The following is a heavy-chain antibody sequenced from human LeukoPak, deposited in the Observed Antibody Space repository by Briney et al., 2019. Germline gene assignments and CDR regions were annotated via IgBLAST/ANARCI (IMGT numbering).Heavy chain of an antibody. CDR1: GFTFSDYY. D-gene: IGHD3-10*01. CDR2: ISSSGSTI. CDR3: ARDLIRGARSFDY. V-gene: IGHV3-11*01. J-gene: IGHJ4*02. Sequence: GGSLRLSCAASGFTFSDYYMSWIRQAPGKGLEWVSYISSSGSTIYYADSVKGRFTISRDNAKNSLYLQMNSLGAEDTAVYYCARDLIRGARSFDYWGQGTLVTVSS.